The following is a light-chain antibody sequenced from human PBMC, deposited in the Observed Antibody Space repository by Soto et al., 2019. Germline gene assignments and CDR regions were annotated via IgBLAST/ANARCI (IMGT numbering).Light chain of an antibody. V-gene: IGLV2-23*01. CDR1: SSDVGSYNL. CDR3: CTYAGLSPHV. Sequence: QSALTQPASVSGSPGQSITISCTGTSSDVGSYNLGSWYQQHPGKAPKLMIYEGSKRPSGVSNRFSGSKSGNTTSLTISGFPAEDEADSYCCTYAGLSPHVFGTGTKLTVL. CDR2: EGS. J-gene: IGLJ1*01.